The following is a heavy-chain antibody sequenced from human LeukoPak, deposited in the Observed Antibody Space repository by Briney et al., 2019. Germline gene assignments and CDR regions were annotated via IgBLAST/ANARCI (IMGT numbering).Heavy chain of an antibody. CDR2: INPNSGGT. Sequence: ASVKVSCKASGYTFTGYYMHWVRQAPGQGLEWMGWINPNSGGTNYAQKFQGRVTMTRDTSISTAYMELSRLRSDDTAVYYCASEITVTTAAFDIWGQGTMVTVPS. V-gene: IGHV1-2*02. CDR3: ASEITVTTAAFDI. CDR1: GYTFTGYY. D-gene: IGHD4-11*01. J-gene: IGHJ3*02.